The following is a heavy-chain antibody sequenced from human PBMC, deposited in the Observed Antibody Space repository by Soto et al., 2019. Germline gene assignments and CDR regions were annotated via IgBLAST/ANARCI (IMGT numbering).Heavy chain of an antibody. CDR2: ISAYNGNT. Sequence: QVQLVQSGAEVKKPGASVKVSCKASGYTFTNYAFSWVRQAPGQGLEWMGWISAYNGNTNYPQKLQGRVTMTTGTSTSTAYMELRSLRSDDTAVYYCARDLAAACPFDCWGQGTLVTVSS. CDR3: ARDLAAACPFDC. J-gene: IGHJ4*02. V-gene: IGHV1-18*01. CDR1: GYTFTNYA. D-gene: IGHD6-13*01.